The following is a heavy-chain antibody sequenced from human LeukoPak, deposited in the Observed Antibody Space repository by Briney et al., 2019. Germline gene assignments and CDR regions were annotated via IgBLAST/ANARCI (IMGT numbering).Heavy chain of an antibody. J-gene: IGHJ4*02. CDR2: IYYSGST. CDR3: ARGEMGDFWSGYYEGGMNY. CDR1: GGSIGSGSYY. D-gene: IGHD3-3*01. V-gene: IGHV4-39*01. Sequence: PSETLSLTCTVSGGSIGSGSYYWGWIRQPPGKGLEWIGNIYYSGSTYYNPSLKSRVTISVDTSKNQFSLKLSSVTAADTAVYYCARGEMGDFWSGYYEGGMNYWGQGTLVTVSS.